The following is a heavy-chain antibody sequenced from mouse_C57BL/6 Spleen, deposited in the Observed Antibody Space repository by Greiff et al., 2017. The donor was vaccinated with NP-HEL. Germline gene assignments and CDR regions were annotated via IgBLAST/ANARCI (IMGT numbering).Heavy chain of an antibody. CDR1: GYTFTSYW. CDR2: IYPSDSET. CDR3: ARRGMGTTDYYAMDY. D-gene: IGHD2-14*01. V-gene: IGHV1-61*01. Sequence: QVQLQQSGAELVRPGSSVKLSCKASGYTFTSYWMDWVKQRPGQGLEWIGNIYPSDSETHYNQKFKDKATLTVDKSSSTAYMQLSSLTSEDSAVYDCARRGMGTTDYYAMDYWGQGTSVTVSS. J-gene: IGHJ4*01.